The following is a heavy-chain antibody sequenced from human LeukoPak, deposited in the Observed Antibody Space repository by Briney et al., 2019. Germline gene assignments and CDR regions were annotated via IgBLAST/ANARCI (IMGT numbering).Heavy chain of an antibody. CDR1: GYSFTGYY. J-gene: IGHJ4*02. D-gene: IGHD3-10*01. V-gene: IGHV1-2*02. CDR3: AREWFGEVLYDPYFDY. CDR2: INPYSGGT. Sequence: ASVKVSCKASGYSFTGYYIHWVRQAPGQGLEWMGWINPYSGGTNYAQKFQGRVTMTRDTSISTAYMELSRLRSDDTAVYYCAREWFGEVLYDPYFDYWGQGTLVTVSS.